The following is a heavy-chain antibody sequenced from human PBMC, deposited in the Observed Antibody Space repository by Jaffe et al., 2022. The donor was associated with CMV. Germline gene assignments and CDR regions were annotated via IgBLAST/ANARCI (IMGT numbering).Heavy chain of an antibody. J-gene: IGHJ6*02. CDR2: ISSSSSYI. D-gene: IGHD2-2*02. Sequence: EVQLVESGGGLVKPGGSLRLSCAASGFTFSSYSMNWVRQAPGKGLEWVSSISSSSSYIYYADSVKGRFTISRDNAKNSLYLQMNSLRAEDTAVYYCARDGDIVVVPAAILYYYYGMDVWGQGTTVTVSS. V-gene: IGHV3-21*01. CDR1: GFTFSSYS. CDR3: ARDGDIVVVPAAILYYYYGMDV.